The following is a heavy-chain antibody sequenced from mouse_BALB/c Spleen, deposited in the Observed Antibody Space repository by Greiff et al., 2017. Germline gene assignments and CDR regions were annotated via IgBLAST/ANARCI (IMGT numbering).Heavy chain of an antibody. J-gene: IGHJ2*01. CDR1: GFSLTSYG. D-gene: IGHD1-1*01. Sequence: VQLQQSGPGLVQPSQSLSITCTVSGFSLTSYGVHWVRQSPGKGLEWLGVIWSGGSTDYNAAFISRLSISKDNSKCQVFFKMNSLQANDTAIYYCARNYYGSTLDYWGQGTTLTVSS. CDR3: ARNYYGSTLDY. V-gene: IGHV2-2*02. CDR2: IWSGGST.